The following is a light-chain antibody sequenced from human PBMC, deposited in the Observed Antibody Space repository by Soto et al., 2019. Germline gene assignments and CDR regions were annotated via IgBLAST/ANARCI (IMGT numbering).Light chain of an antibody. J-gene: IGKJ2*01. CDR1: QSVSSY. V-gene: IGKV3-11*01. Sequence: EIVLTQSPATLSLSPGEGATLSCRASQSVSSYLAWYQQKPGQAPRLLIYDASNRATGIPARFSGSGSGTDFTLTISSIDPEDFAVYYCQQRSNWPRTFGQGTKLEIK. CDR3: QQRSNWPRT. CDR2: DAS.